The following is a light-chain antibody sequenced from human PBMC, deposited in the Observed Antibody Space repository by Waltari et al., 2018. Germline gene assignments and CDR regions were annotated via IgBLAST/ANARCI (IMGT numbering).Light chain of an antibody. J-gene: IGLJ2*01. CDR3: GTWDSSLSIGV. CDR1: GSNIGSNY. V-gene: IGLV1-51*01. CDR2: DNN. Sequence: QSVLTQPPSVSAAPGQKVTISCSGSGSNIGSNYVSWYQQLPGTSPKVVIYDNNRRPSGIPDRLSGSKSGTSATLGITGLQTGDEADYYCGTWDSSLSIGVCGGGTKLTVL.